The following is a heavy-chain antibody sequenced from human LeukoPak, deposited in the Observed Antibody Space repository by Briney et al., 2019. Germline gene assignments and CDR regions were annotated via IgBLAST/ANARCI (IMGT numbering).Heavy chain of an antibody. CDR2: ISSSSSYI. Sequence: PGGSLRLSCAASGFTFSSYSMNWVRQAPGKGLEWVSSISSSSSYIYYADSVKGRFTISRDNAKNSLYLQMNSLRAEDTAVYYCARDVTLRGRPAALYNWFDPWGQGTLVTVSS. CDR3: ARDVTLRGRPAALYNWFDP. J-gene: IGHJ5*02. V-gene: IGHV3-21*01. CDR1: GFTFSSYS. D-gene: IGHD2-2*01.